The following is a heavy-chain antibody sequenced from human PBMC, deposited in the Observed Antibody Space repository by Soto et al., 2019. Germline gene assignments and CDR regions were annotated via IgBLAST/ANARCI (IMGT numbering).Heavy chain of an antibody. J-gene: IGHJ4*02. Sequence: SETLSLTCTVSGGSINNHYWSWIRQPPGKGLEWIGYIYYTGSTYYNPSLKSRVTISVDTSKNQFSLKLSSVTAADTAVYYCARGAGGGYYFDYWGQGTLVTVSS. V-gene: IGHV4-59*08. CDR1: GGSINNHY. CDR2: IYYTGST. CDR3: ARGAGGGYYFDY.